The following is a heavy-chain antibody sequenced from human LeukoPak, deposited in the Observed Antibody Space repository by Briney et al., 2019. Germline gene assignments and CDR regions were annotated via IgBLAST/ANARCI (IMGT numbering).Heavy chain of an antibody. CDR3: ARDTALATTDY. CDR2: ISPYNGNT. Sequence: ASVKVSCKASGYTFISYGINWVRQAPGQGLEWMGWISPYNGNTNYTQKFQGRVTMTTDTSTSTAHMELRSLRSDDTAAYYCARDTALATTDYWGQGTLVTVSS. J-gene: IGHJ4*02. CDR1: GYTFISYG. D-gene: IGHD5-24*01. V-gene: IGHV1-18*01.